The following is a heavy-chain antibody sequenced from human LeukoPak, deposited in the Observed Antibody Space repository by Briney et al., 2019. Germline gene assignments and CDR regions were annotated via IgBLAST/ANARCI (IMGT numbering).Heavy chain of an antibody. CDR2: IYFSGTP. CDR1: GGSISSGGYY. CDR3: ARDFNGSGSFGGY. Sequence: SETLSLTCTVSGGSISSGGYYWTWIRHHPGKGLEWIGYIYFSGTPYYNPSLKSRVTISLDTSKNQFSLKLSSVTAADTAVYYCARDFNGSGSFGGYWGQGTLVTVSS. J-gene: IGHJ4*02. D-gene: IGHD3-10*01. V-gene: IGHV4-31*03.